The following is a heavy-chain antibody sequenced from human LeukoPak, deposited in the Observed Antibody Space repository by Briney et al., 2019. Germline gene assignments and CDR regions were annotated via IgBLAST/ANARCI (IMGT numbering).Heavy chain of an antibody. CDR2: ISSSSSTI. CDR3: ARDYYGDPLDY. D-gene: IGHD2-21*01. Sequence: GGSLRLSCAASGFTFSSYSMNWVRQAPGKGLEWVSYISSSSSTIYYADSVKGRFTISRDNAKNSLYLQMNSLRAEDTAVYYCARDYYGDPLDYWGQGTLVTVPS. V-gene: IGHV3-48*01. CDR1: GFTFSSYS. J-gene: IGHJ4*02.